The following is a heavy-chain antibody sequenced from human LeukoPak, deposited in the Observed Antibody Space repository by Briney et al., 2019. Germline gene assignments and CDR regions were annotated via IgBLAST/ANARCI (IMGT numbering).Heavy chain of an antibody. D-gene: IGHD5-18*01. Sequence: GESLKISCKGSGYSFTSYWIGWVRQMPGKGLEWMGIIYPGDSDTRYSPSFQGQVTISADKSISTAYLQWSSLKASDTAMYYCASSGYSYGSYYYYMDVWGKGTTVTVSS. V-gene: IGHV5-51*01. CDR2: IYPGDSDT. J-gene: IGHJ6*03. CDR3: ASSGYSYGSYYYYMDV. CDR1: GYSFTSYW.